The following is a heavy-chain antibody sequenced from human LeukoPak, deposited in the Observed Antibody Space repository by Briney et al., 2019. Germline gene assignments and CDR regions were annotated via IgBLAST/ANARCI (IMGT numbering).Heavy chain of an antibody. CDR1: GFTFSDYY. J-gene: IGHJ4*02. V-gene: IGHV3-11*01. CDR3: ARERIGGEVNSAPGHYFDY. D-gene: IGHD1-26*01. Sequence: GGSLRLSCAASGFTFSDYYMSWIRQAPGKGLEWVSYISISGTTIYYADSVKGRFTISRDNAKNSLYLQMNSLRAEDTAVYYCARERIGGEVNSAPGHYFDYWGQGTLVTVSS. CDR2: ISISGTTI.